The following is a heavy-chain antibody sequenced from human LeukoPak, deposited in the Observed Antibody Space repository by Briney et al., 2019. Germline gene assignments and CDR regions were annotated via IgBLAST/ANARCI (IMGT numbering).Heavy chain of an antibody. CDR2: ISSSSSTI. CDR3: ARDHQLRRGDY. CDR1: GFTFSSYS. J-gene: IGHJ4*02. D-gene: IGHD1-7*01. V-gene: IGHV3-48*01. Sequence: GGSLRLSCAASGFTFSSYSMNWVRQAPGKGLEWASYISSSSSTIYYADSVKGRFTISRDNAKNSLYLQMNSLRAEDTAVYYCARDHQLRRGDYWSQGTLVTVSS.